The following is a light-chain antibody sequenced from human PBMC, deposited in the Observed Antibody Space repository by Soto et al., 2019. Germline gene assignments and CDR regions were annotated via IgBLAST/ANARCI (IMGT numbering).Light chain of an antibody. CDR3: TTFAPGRIYV. J-gene: IGLJ1*01. CDR2: EVS. Sequence: QSALTQPGSVSGSPGQSITISCSGASSDIGPYDYVSWYQHHPGRAPKLLIYEVSNRPSGVSYRFSGSKSGNTASLTISGLQAEDEGDYYCTTFAPGRIYVFGSGTKLTVL. CDR1: SSDIGPYDY. V-gene: IGLV2-14*01.